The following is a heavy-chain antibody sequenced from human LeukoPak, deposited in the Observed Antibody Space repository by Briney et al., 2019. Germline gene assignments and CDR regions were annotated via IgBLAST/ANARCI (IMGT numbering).Heavy chain of an antibody. CDR1: GFTFSSYG. D-gene: IGHD3-22*01. Sequence: PGGSLRLSCAASGFTFSSYGMSWVRQAPGKGLEWVSAISGSGGSAHYADSVKGRFTISRDNSKNTLYLQMNSLRAEDTAVYYCAKDPPYYYDSSGYPAYWGQGTLVTVSS. J-gene: IGHJ4*02. CDR3: AKDPPYYYDSSGYPAY. CDR2: ISGSGGSA. V-gene: IGHV3-23*01.